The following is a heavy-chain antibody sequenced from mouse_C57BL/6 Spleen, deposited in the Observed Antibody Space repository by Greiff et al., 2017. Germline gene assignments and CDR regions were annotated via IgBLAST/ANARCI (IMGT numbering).Heavy chain of an antibody. D-gene: IGHD1-1*01. CDR1: GYTFTSYW. CDR3: ARSPWDYDSGNDYYAD. V-gene: IGHV1-69*01. CDR2: IDPSDSYT. Sequence: QVQLQQPGAELVMPGASVKLSCKASGYTFTSYWMHWVKQRPGQGLEWIGEIDPSDSYTNYNQKFKGKSTLTVDKASSTAYMQLSSLTSEDSAVYYCARSPWDYDSGNDYYADWGQGTTLTVSS. J-gene: IGHJ2*01.